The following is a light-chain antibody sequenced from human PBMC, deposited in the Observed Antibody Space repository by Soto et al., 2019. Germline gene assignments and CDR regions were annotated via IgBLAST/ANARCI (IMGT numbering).Light chain of an antibody. CDR3: SSFTSTSTFV. J-gene: IGLJ1*01. Sequence: QSALTQPASVSGSPGQSITMSCTGTSNDVGGYNYVSWFQQHPGKAPKLLIFEVSNRPSGVSHRFSGSKSGNTASLTISGLQAEDEAEYYCSSFTSTSTFVFGSGTKVPVL. CDR1: SNDVGGYNY. V-gene: IGLV2-14*01. CDR2: EVS.